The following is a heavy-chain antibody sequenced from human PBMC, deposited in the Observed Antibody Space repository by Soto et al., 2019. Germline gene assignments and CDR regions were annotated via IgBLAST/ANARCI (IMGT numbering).Heavy chain of an antibody. J-gene: IGHJ6*02. D-gene: IGHD1-7*01. Sequence: PSETLSLTCTVSGGSISSYYWSWIRQPPGKGLEWIGYIYYSGSTNYNPSLKSRVTISVDTSKNQFSLKLSSVTAADTAAYYCARDRAGTTFGYYYYYGMDVWGQGTTVTVSS. CDR2: IYYSGST. V-gene: IGHV4-59*01. CDR1: GGSISSYY. CDR3: ARDRAGTTFGYYYYYGMDV.